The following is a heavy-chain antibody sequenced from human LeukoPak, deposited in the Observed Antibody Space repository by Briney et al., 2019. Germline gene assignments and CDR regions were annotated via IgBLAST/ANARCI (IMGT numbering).Heavy chain of an antibody. J-gene: IGHJ3*02. V-gene: IGHV3-9*01. CDR1: GFTFDDYA. CDR3: ARRGITMVRGAKRDAFDI. D-gene: IGHD3-10*01. CDR2: ISWNSGRI. Sequence: GGSLRLSCAASGFTFDDYAMHWVRQAPGKGLEWVSGISWNSGRIGYADSVKGRFTISRDNAKNSLYLQMNSLRAEDTAVYYCARRGITMVRGAKRDAFDIWGQGTMVTVSS.